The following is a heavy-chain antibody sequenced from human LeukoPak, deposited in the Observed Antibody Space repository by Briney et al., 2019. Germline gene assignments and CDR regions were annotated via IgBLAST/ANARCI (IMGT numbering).Heavy chain of an antibody. CDR1: GGSISSYY. V-gene: IGHV4-59*01. Sequence: SGTLSLTCTVSGGSISSYYWGWIRQPPGKGLEWIGYIYYSGITNYNPSLKSRVTISVDTSKNQFSLKLSSVTAADTAVYYCASEGIAVAGLDYWGQGTLVTVSS. CDR3: ASEGIAVAGLDY. D-gene: IGHD6-19*01. J-gene: IGHJ4*02. CDR2: IYYSGIT.